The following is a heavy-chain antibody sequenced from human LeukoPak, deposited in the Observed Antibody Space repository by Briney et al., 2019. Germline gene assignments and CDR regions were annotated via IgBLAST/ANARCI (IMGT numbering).Heavy chain of an antibody. Sequence: PSQTLSLTCTVSGGSISSSNYYWSWIRQPAGKGLEWIGRIYTSGTTNYNPSLKSRVTISIDTSKNQFSLKLSSVTAADTAVYYCARETFIAVAGEYYYYYYYMDVWGKGTTVTISS. J-gene: IGHJ6*03. CDR2: IYTSGTT. V-gene: IGHV4-61*02. CDR1: GGSISSSNYY. CDR3: ARETFIAVAGEYYYYYYYMDV. D-gene: IGHD6-19*01.